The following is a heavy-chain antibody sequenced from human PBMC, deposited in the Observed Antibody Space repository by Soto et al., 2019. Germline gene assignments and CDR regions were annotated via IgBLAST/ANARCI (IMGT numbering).Heavy chain of an antibody. Sequence: GGSLRLSCAASGFTFSSYAMSWVRQAPGKGLEWVSAISGSGGSTYYADSVKGRFTISRDNSKNTLYLQMNSLRAEDTAVYYCASLQYDFWSSYYTHFDYWGQGTLVTVSS. V-gene: IGHV3-23*01. D-gene: IGHD3-3*01. CDR2: ISGSGGST. J-gene: IGHJ4*02. CDR3: ASLQYDFWSSYYTHFDY. CDR1: GFTFSSYA.